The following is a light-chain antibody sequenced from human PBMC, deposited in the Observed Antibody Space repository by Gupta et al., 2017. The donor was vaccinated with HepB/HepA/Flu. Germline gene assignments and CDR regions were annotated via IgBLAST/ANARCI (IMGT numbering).Light chain of an antibody. J-gene: IGKJ1*01. CDR3: RQALQTPGT. CDR2: LGS. V-gene: IGKV2-28*01. Sequence: DIVMTQSPLSLPVTPGEPASISCRSSQSLLHSNGYNYLDWYLQKPGQSPQLLIYLGSNRASGVPDRCSGSGSGTDCTLKISRVEAEDVGVYYCRQALQTPGTFGQGTKVEIK. CDR1: QSLLHSNGYNY.